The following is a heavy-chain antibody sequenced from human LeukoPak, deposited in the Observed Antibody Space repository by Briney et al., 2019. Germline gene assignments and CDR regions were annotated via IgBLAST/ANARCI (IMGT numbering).Heavy chain of an antibody. CDR2: INTNTGNP. J-gene: IGHJ5*02. CDR1: GYTFNNYA. D-gene: IGHD2-15*01. V-gene: IGHV7-4-1*02. Sequence: GASVKVSCKASGYTFNNYAMNWVRQAPGQGLEWMGWINTNTGNPTYAQGFTGRFVFSLDTSVSTAYLQISSLKAEDTAVYYCARGRRLKDQYNWFDPWGQGTLVTVSS. CDR3: ARGRRLKDQYNWFDP.